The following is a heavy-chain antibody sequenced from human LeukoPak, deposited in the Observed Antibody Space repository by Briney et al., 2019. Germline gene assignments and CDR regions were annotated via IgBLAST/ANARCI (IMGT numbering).Heavy chain of an antibody. D-gene: IGHD2-15*01. V-gene: IGHV3-7*01. CDR3: AREDGYCSGGNCYSYFDS. Sequence: ETLSLTCAVSGGSISSSNWWSWVRQAPGKGLEWVAYIKKTGSETYYVDSVKGRFTITRDNARNSLFLQMNSLRAEDTAVYYCAREDGYCSGGNCYSYFDSWGQGTLVTVSS. CDR1: GGSISSSNW. J-gene: IGHJ4*02. CDR2: IKKTGSET.